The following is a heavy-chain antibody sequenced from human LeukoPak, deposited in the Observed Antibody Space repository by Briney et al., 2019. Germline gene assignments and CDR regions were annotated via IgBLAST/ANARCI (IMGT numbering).Heavy chain of an antibody. D-gene: IGHD2-2*01. CDR3: ARHGSTTSDDY. V-gene: IGHV5-51*01. CDR2: SYPGDSDT. J-gene: IGHJ4*02. CDR1: GYRFTSYW. Sequence: NSGGSLKIPWKCSGYRFTSYWIGWVPQMPGKGLEWMGISYPGDSDTRYSPSFQGQVTISADKSISTAYLQGSSLKASDTAMYYCARHGSTTSDDYWGQGTLVTVSS.